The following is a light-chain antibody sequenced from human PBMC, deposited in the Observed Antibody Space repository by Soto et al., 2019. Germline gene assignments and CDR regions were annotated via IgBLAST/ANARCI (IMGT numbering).Light chain of an antibody. CDR2: GAS. CDR1: QFVSTN. Sequence: ELVMTQSPATLSVSPGERATLSCRASQFVSTNLAWYQQRPGQAPRLLIYGASTRAIGVPARFSGSGSGTEFTLTIGSLQSEDFAVYYCQQYNDRPRTFGQGTKVDI. CDR3: QQYNDRPRT. V-gene: IGKV3-15*01. J-gene: IGKJ1*01.